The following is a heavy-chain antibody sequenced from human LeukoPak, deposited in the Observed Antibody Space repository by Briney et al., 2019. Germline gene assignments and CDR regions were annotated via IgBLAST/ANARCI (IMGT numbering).Heavy chain of an antibody. V-gene: IGHV3-7*01. J-gene: IGHJ4*02. D-gene: IGHD4-17*01. CDR2: IKQDGSEK. CDR3: ARLTTVFDY. Sequence: PGGALRLSCAASVFTFSSYCMSGVRQAPGKGLEWVANIKQDGSEKYYVYSVKGRFTISRDNAKNSLYLQKNRLRAEDTAVYYCARLTTVFDYWGQGTLVTVSS. CDR1: VFTFSSYC.